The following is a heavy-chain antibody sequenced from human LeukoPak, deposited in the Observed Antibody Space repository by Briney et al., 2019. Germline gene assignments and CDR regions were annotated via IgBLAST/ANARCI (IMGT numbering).Heavy chain of an antibody. J-gene: IGHJ4*02. CDR1: AFTFSSYA. D-gene: IGHD3-3*01. V-gene: IGHV3-23*01. CDR3: ARAPRGDDFWSGYSSFDY. Sequence: PGESLRLSCAASAFTFSSYAMSWVRQAPGKGLEWVSAISGSGGSTYYADSVKGRFTISRDNSKNTLYLQMNSLRAEDTAVYYCARAPRGDDFWSGYSSFDYWGQGTLVTVSS. CDR2: ISGSGGST.